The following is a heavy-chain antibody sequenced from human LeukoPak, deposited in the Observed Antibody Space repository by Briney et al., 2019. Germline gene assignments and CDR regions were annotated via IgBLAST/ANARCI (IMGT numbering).Heavy chain of an antibody. V-gene: IGHV3-30*18. CDR3: AKSVQRYYYYYYMDV. CDR1: GFTFSSYG. Sequence: PGGSLRLSCAASGFTFSSYGMHWVRQAPGKGLEWVAVISYDGSNKYYADSVKGRFTISRDNSKNTLYLQMNSLRAEDTAVYYCAKSVQRYYYYYYMDVWGKGTTVTVSS. CDR2: ISYDGSNK. J-gene: IGHJ6*03. D-gene: IGHD3-10*01.